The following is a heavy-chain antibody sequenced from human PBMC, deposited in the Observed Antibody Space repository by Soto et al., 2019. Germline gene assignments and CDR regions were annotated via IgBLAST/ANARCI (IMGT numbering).Heavy chain of an antibody. V-gene: IGHV3-49*03. CDR3: TRMPPNKCCRSDSCSAFDV. D-gene: IGHD3-3*01. CDR1: GFIFGDFA. CDR2: IRSKRYGGTP. J-gene: IGHJ3*01. Sequence: EVQVVESGGALVQPGRSLRLSCATSGFIFGDFAMLWFRQSPGRGLEWVASIRSKRYGGTPESAASVQGRFTISRDDSRGGAYRQRNGLTTEDTGLYCCTRMPPNKCCRSDSCSAFDVGGQGKMVTVSS.